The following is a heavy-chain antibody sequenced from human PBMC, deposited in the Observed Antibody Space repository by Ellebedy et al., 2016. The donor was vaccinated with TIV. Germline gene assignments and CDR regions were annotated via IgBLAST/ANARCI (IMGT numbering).Heavy chain of an antibody. CDR1: GYTFTGYF. D-gene: IGHD3-16*01. J-gene: IGHJ4*02. CDR2: INPNSGGT. V-gene: IGHV1-2*02. CDR3: ARGYVVADFDY. Sequence: ASVKVSCKASGYTFTGYFMHWVRQAPGQGPEYMGWINPNSGGTKYAQKFQGRVIMTRDTAITTAYMELSRLTSADTAVYYCARGYVVADFDYWGLGTLVTVSS.